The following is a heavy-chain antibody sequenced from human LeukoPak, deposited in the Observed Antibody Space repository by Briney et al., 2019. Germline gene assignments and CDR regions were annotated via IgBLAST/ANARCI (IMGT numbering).Heavy chain of an antibody. Sequence: PGGSLRLSCEVSGFTFSDHYMSWIRQAPGKRLEWVSYISSGSTYTNYADSVEGRFTIPRDNAKNSLYLQMNSLRAEDTAVYYCARGDYGGDYFDYWGQGTLVTVSS. CDR1: GFTFSDHY. CDR2: ISSGSTYT. D-gene: IGHD4-23*01. V-gene: IGHV3-11*05. CDR3: ARGDYGGDYFDY. J-gene: IGHJ4*02.